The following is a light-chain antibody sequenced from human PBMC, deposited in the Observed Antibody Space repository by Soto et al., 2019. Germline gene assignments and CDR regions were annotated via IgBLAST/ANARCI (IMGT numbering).Light chain of an antibody. Sequence: EIVLTQSPGTLSLSPGERATLSCRASQSISTYLAWYQQKPGQAPRLLIYDASNRATGIPARFSGSGSGTDFTLTISSPEPEDSAVYYCQQRSNWPRALTFGGGTKVEIK. J-gene: IGKJ4*01. CDR2: DAS. CDR1: QSISTY. CDR3: QQRSNWPRALT. V-gene: IGKV3-11*01.